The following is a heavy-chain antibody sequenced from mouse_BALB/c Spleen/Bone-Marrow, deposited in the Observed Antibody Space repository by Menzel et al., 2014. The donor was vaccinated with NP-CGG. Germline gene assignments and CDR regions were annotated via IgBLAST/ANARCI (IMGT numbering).Heavy chain of an antibody. V-gene: IGHV1-15*01. CDR2: IHPARGGT. CDR1: GYIFTDYE. CDR3: ASPRGAY. J-gene: IGHJ3*01. Sequence: VQLQQSGAELVRPGASVKLSCKALGYIFTDYEMHWVKQTPVHGLGWIGAIHPARGGTAYNQKFKGKATLIADKSSNTAYMEHSSLTSEDSAVYYCASPRGAYWGQGTLGTVSA.